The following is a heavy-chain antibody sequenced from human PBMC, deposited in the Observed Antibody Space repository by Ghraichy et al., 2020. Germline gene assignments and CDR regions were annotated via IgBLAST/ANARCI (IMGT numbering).Heavy chain of an antibody. J-gene: IGHJ3*02. CDR3: ARESAYAFDI. CDR1: GFTFSDYY. V-gene: IGHV3-11*01. CDR2: ISSSGGTI. Sequence: GESLNISCAASGFTFSDYYMSWIRQAPGKGLECVSYISSSGGTIYYADSVKGRLTISRDNAKNSLYLQMNSLRAEDTAVYYCARESAYAFDIWGQGTMVTVS. D-gene: IGHD3-16*01.